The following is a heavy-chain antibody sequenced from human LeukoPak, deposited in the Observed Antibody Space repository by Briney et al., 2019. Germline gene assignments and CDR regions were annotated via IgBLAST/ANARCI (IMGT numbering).Heavy chain of an antibody. CDR1: GGSFSSGSYY. V-gene: IGHV4-61*01. J-gene: IGHJ4*02. Sequence: SETLSLTCTVSGGSFSSGSYYWSWIRQPPGKGLEWIGYIYYSGSTNYNPSLKSRVTISVDTSKNQFSLKLSSVTAADTAVYYCARSIAVAGAFGYWGQGTLVTVSS. CDR2: IYYSGST. D-gene: IGHD6-19*01. CDR3: ARSIAVAGAFGY.